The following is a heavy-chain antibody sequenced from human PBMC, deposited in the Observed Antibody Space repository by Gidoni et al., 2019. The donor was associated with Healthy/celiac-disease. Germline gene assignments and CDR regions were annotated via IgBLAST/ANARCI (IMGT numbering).Heavy chain of an antibody. J-gene: IGHJ4*02. V-gene: IGHV4-39*01. CDR1: GGSISSSSYY. D-gene: IGHD6-13*01. Sequence: QLQLQESGPGLVKPSETLSLTCTVSGGSISSSSYYWGWIRQPPGKGLEWIGSIYYSGSTYYNPSLKSRVTISVDTSKNQFSLKLSSVTAADTAVYYCARQKAAAGPGYFDYWGQGTLVTVSS. CDR3: ARQKAAAGPGYFDY. CDR2: IYYSGST.